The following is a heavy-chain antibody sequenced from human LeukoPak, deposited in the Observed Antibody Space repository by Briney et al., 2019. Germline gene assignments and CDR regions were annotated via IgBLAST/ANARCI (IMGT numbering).Heavy chain of an antibody. J-gene: IGHJ4*02. CDR3: ARDFRVGATSGFDY. CDR1: GGSISSGDYY. Sequence: PSQTLSLTCTVSGGSISSGDYYWSWIRQPPGKGLEWIAYMYYSGSTYYSPSLKSRVTMSADTSKNQLSLKLSSVTAADTAVYYCARDFRVGATSGFDYWGQGTLVTVSS. CDR2: MYYSGST. V-gene: IGHV4-30-4*01. D-gene: IGHD1-26*01.